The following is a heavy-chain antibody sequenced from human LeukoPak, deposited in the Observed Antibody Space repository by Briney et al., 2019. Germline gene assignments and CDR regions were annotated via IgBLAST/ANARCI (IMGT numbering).Heavy chain of an antibody. D-gene: IGHD6-13*01. Sequence: GGSLRLSCAASGFTFSSYSMNWVRQAPGKGLEWVSYISSSSSTIYYADSVKGRFTISRDNAKNSLYLQMNSLRGEDTAVYYCARGSYTSSWYGVFDYWGQGTLVTVSS. CDR2: ISSSSSTI. V-gene: IGHV3-48*01. J-gene: IGHJ4*02. CDR1: GFTFSSYS. CDR3: ARGSYTSSWYGVFDY.